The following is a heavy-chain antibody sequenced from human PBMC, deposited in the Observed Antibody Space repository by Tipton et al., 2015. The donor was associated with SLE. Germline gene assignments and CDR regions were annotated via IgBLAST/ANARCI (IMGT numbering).Heavy chain of an antibody. J-gene: IGHJ2*01. V-gene: IGHV4-4*07. Sequence: TLSLTCNVSGGSISRYYWSWIRQPAGKGLEWIGRIYTTGITNYNPSLKSRVTMSVDRSKNQFSLKVTSVTAADTAVYYCAREFLSPMTTVHWYFDLWGRGTLVTVSS. D-gene: IGHD4-11*01. CDR3: AREFLSPMTTVHWYFDL. CDR2: IYTTGIT. CDR1: GGSISRYY.